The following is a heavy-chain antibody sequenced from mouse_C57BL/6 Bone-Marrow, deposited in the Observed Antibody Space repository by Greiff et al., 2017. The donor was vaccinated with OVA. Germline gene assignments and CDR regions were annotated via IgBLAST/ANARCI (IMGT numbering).Heavy chain of an antibody. J-gene: IGHJ3*01. V-gene: IGHV14-4*01. CDR2: IVPENGDT. D-gene: IGHD3-1*01. CDR1: GFNIKDDY. CDR3: TTPALRNSPCAY. Sequence: VQLKQSGAELVRPGASVKLSCTASGFNIKDDYMHWVKQRPEQGLEWLGWIVPENGDTEYASKFKGKATIPEDTSSNTAYLQLSSLTSEDTAIYYCTTPALRNSPCAYWGQGTLVTVSA.